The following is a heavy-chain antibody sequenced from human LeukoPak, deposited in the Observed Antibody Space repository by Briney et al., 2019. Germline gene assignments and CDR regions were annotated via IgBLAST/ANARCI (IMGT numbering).Heavy chain of an antibody. CDR2: IKQDGSEK. CDR1: GFTFSNYW. V-gene: IGHV3-7*05. CDR3: ARGGGWQQDAADY. Sequence: GGSLRLSCAASGFTFSNYWMSWVRQAPGKGLEWVANIKQDGSEKYYVGSAKGRFTISRDNAKNSLYLQMNSLRAEDTAVYYCARGGGWQQDAADYWGQGTLVTVSS. J-gene: IGHJ4*02. D-gene: IGHD5-24*01.